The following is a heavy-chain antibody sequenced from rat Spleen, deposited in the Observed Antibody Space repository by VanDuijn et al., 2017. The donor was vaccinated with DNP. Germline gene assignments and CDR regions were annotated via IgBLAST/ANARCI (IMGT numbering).Heavy chain of an antibody. CDR2: ISPDGGSI. J-gene: IGHJ2*01. Sequence: EVQLVQSGGGLVQPGRSLRLSCTTSGFTFGDYYMSWVRQPPTKGLEWVASISPDGGSIYYRDSVKGRFTMSRDDARGNLYLQMDSLRSEDTATYFCTRGGTYYFDYWGQGVMFTVSS. V-gene: IGHV5-20*01. CDR1: GFTFGDYY. CDR3: TRGGTYYFDY.